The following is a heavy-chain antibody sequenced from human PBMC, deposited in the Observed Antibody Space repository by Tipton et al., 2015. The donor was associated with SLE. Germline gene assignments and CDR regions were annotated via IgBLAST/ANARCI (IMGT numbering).Heavy chain of an antibody. CDR1: GGSISSSSYY. V-gene: IGHV4-39*07. CDR2: IYYSGST. CDR3: ASTSSSWYYYYYGMDV. D-gene: IGHD6-13*01. J-gene: IGHJ6*02. Sequence: TLSLTCTVSGGSISSSSYYWGWIRQPPGKGLEWIGSIYYSGSTYYNPSLKSRVTISVDTSKNQFSLKLSSVTAADTAVYYCASTSSSWYYYYYGMDVWGQGTTVTVSS.